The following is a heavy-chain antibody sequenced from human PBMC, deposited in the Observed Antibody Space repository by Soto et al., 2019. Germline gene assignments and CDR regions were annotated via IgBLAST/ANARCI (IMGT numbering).Heavy chain of an antibody. CDR1: GYTFTGYY. D-gene: IGHD6-25*01. CDR3: AREASLSGYSSARELDY. V-gene: IGHV1-2*02. CDR2: INPNSGGT. J-gene: IGHJ4*02. Sequence: QVQLVQSGAEVKKPGASVKVSCKASGYTFTGYYMHWVRQAPGQGLEWVGWINPNSGGTNYAQKFQGRVTMTRDTSISAAYMELSRLRSDDTAVYYCAREASLSGYSSARELDYWGQGTLVTVSS.